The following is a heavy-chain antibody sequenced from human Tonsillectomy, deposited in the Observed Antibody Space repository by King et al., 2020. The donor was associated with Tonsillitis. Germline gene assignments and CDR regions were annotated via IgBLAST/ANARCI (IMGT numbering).Heavy chain of an antibody. V-gene: IGHV3-23*04. D-gene: IGHD2-21*02. CDR2: MIGSGGRI. CDR1: GLTLSSYA. Sequence: VQLVESGGGVVQPGGSLRLSCAASGLTLSSYAMSWVRQAPGKGLEGVSVMIGSGGRIFDAESVVGRFIISRDNSKNTLCLQMNSLRAEDTAVYYCAKLGGVVVTAIGYWGQGTLVTVSS. J-gene: IGHJ4*02. CDR3: AKLGGVVVTAIGY.